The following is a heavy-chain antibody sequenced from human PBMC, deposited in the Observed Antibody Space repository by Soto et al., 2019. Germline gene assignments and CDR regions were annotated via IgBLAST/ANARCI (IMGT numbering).Heavy chain of an antibody. V-gene: IGHV2-26*01. CDR2: IFSNDEK. Sequence: QVTLKESGPVLVKPTETLTLTCTVSGFSLSNARMGVSWIRQPPGKALEWLAHIFSNDEKSYSTSLKSRLTVSKDTAKSQVVLTMTNMDAVATATYYCARMENANWFDPWGQGTLVTGSS. J-gene: IGHJ5*02. CDR1: GFSLSNARMG. CDR3: ARMENANWFDP.